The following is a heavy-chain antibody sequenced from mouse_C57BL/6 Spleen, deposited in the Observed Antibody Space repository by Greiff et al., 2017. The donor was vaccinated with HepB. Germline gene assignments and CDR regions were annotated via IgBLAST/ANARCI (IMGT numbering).Heavy chain of an antibody. Sequence: VQLQQSGPGLVQPSQRLSITCTVSGFSLTSYGVHWVRQSPGKGLEWLGVIWRGGSTDYNAAFMSRLSITKDNSKSQVFFKMNSLQADDTAIYYCAKNNGYYVGYAMDYWGQGTSVTVSS. CDR2: IWRGGST. J-gene: IGHJ4*01. D-gene: IGHD2-3*01. V-gene: IGHV2-5*01. CDR3: AKNNGYYVGYAMDY. CDR1: GFSLTSYG.